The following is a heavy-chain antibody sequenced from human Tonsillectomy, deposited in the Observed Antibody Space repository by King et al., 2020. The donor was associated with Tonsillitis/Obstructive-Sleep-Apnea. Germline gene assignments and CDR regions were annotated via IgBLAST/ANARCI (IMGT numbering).Heavy chain of an antibody. CDR2: IFSNDEK. J-gene: IGHJ6*03. D-gene: IGHD6-6*01. V-gene: IGHV2-26*01. CDR3: ARMFPIAARPYYYYYMDV. CDR1: GLSLSNARMD. Sequence: VTLKESGPVLVKPTETLTLTCSVSGLSLSNARMDVSWIRQPPGKALEWLAHIFSNDEKSYSTSLKSRLTISKYTSKSQVVLTMTNMDPVDTATYCCARMFPIAARPYYYYYMDVWGKGTTVTVSS.